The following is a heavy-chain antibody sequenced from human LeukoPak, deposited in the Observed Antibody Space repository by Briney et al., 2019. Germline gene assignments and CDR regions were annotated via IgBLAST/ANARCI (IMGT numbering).Heavy chain of an antibody. V-gene: IGHV4-4*09. Sequence: SETLSLTCTVSGGSISSYYWNWIRQPPGKGLEWIGYIYTSESTNYTPSLKSRVTISVDTSKKQFSLNLSSVTAADTAVYYCAGGNYYYIDVWGQRDHGHRLL. J-gene: IGHJ6*03. D-gene: IGHD3-3*01. CDR1: GGSISSYY. CDR3: AGGNYYYIDV. CDR2: IYTSEST.